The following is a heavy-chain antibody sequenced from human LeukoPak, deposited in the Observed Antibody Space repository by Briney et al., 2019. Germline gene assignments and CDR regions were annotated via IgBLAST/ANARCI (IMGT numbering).Heavy chain of an antibody. CDR3: ARGLGSSSWYGGGAFDI. CDR1: GFTFSSYW. Sequence: GGSLRLSCAASGFTFSSYWMSWVRQAPGKGLEWVANIKQDGSEKYYVDSVKGRFTISRDKAKNSLYLQMNSLRAEDTAVYYCARGLGSSSWYGGGAFDIWGQGTMVTVSS. V-gene: IGHV3-7*01. CDR2: IKQDGSEK. D-gene: IGHD6-13*01. J-gene: IGHJ3*02.